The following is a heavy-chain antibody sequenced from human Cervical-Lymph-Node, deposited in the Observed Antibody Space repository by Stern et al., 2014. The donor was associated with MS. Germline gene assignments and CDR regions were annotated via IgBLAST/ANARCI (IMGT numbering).Heavy chain of an antibody. V-gene: IGHV3-53*01. CDR1: GITVSRNY. J-gene: IGHJ6*02. CDR2: IYSGDNT. CDR3: ATGDFRSGYYWETYPMDV. Sequence: EVQLVQSGGGLIQPGGSLRLSCAASGITVSRNYMTWVRQAPGKGLEWLSLIYSGDNTYYADSVKARFSISRDSSKNTLLLQMNSLRAEDTAVYYCATGDFRSGYYWETYPMDVWGQGTTVTVSS. D-gene: IGHD3-3*01.